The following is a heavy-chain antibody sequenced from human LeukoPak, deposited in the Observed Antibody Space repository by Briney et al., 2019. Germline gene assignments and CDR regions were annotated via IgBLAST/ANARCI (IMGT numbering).Heavy chain of an antibody. V-gene: IGHV1-2*02. D-gene: IGHD1-26*01. J-gene: IGHJ4*02. CDR2: ITPNSGGT. Sequence: ASVKVSCKASGYTFGGYYIHWVRLAPGLGLEWMGWITPNSGGTNYAQRFQGRVTMTRDTSINTAYLELSRLRSGDTGVYYCARVGLELPIDYWGQGTLVTVSS. CDR3: ARVGLELPIDY. CDR1: GYTFGGYY.